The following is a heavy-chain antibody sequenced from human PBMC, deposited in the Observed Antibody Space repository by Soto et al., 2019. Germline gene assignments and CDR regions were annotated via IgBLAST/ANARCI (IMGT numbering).Heavy chain of an antibody. Sequence: QVQLQESGPGLVKPLETLSLTCTVSGGSVSSGSYYWGWIRQPPGKVLEWIGYIYHSGSTNYNPSHKSRLTISVDTSKNQFSLSLTSVTAADTAVYYCARLSAAWFDPWGQGTLVTVAS. CDR2: IYHSGST. D-gene: IGHD6-19*01. CDR1: GGSVSSGSYY. V-gene: IGHV4-61*01. CDR3: ARLSAAWFDP. J-gene: IGHJ5*02.